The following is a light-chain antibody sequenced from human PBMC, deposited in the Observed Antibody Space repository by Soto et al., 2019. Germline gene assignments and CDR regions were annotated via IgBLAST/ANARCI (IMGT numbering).Light chain of an antibody. V-gene: IGKV3-20*01. Sequence: EIVLTQSPGTLSLSPGERATLSCRASQSVRSSNLAWYQQKPGQAPRIIIYGASTRATGLPDRFSASGSGADFTLTISRLEPEDFAMYYCQQYGSSPLYTFGQGTKLEIK. CDR3: QQYGSSPLYT. J-gene: IGKJ2*01. CDR2: GAS. CDR1: QSVRSSN.